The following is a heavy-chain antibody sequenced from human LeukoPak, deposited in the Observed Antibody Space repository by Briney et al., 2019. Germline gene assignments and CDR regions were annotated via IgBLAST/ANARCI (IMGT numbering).Heavy chain of an antibody. CDR2: IYTSGST. Sequence: PSETLSLTCTVSGGSINNYFWSWVRQPAGEGLEWIGRIYTSGSTNYNPSLRSRVTISVDMSKNQFSLKLRSVTAADTAVYYCARDDPARMTATLDYWGQGILVTVSS. D-gene: IGHD2-21*02. J-gene: IGHJ4*02. CDR3: ARDDPARMTATLDY. V-gene: IGHV4-4*07. CDR1: GGSINNYF.